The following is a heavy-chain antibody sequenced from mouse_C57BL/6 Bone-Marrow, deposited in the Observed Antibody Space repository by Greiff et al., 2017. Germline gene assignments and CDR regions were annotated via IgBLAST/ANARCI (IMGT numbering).Heavy chain of an antibody. D-gene: IGHD4-1*01. Sequence: VQLQESGAELMKPGASVKLSCKATGYTFTGYWIEWVKQRPGHGLEWIGEILPGSGSTNYNAKFKGKATFTADTSSNTAYMQLSSLTTEDSAIYYCASWEPLAYWGQGTLVTVSA. CDR3: ASWEPLAY. CDR1: GYTFTGYW. J-gene: IGHJ3*01. V-gene: IGHV1-9*01. CDR2: ILPGSGST.